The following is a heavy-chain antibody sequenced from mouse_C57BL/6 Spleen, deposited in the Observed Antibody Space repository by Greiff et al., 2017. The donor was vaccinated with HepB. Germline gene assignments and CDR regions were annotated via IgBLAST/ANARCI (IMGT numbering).Heavy chain of an antibody. J-gene: IGHJ2*01. D-gene: IGHD4-1*01. V-gene: IGHV1-69*01. Sequence: QVQLQQPGAELMMPGASVKLSCKASGYTFTSYWMHWVKQRPGQGLEWIGEIDPSDSYTNYNQKFKGKSTLTVDKSSSTAYMQLSSLTSEDSAVYYCARDWDGDFDYWGQGTTLTVSS. CDR3: ARDWDGDFDY. CDR1: GYTFTSYW. CDR2: IDPSDSYT.